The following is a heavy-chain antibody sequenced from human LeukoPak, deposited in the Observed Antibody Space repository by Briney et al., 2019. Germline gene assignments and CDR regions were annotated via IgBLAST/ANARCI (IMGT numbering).Heavy chain of an antibody. CDR1: GYSFTNYW. J-gene: IGHJ3*02. CDR2: VFPGDSDT. CDR3: ARQADSPRGFNAFDI. V-gene: IGHV5-51*01. D-gene: IGHD6-6*01. Sequence: GESLKISCKGSGYSFTNYWIGWVRQMPGKGLEWMGIVFPGDSDTRYSPSFQGQVTISADKSISTAYLQWSSLKASDTAMYYCARQADSPRGFNAFDIWGQGTMVTVSS.